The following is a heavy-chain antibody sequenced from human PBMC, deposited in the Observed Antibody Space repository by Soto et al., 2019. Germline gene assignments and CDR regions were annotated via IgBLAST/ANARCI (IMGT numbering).Heavy chain of an antibody. CDR3: ATLNSFGSKY. V-gene: IGHV3-74*01. J-gene: IGHJ4*02. D-gene: IGHD5-18*01. CDR1: RFTFRKFS. CDR2: IYRDGSGT. Sequence: EVSRRRSGAAARFTFRKFSMPWSRQAPGKGLVWVSRIYRDGSGTTYADSVKGRFTICRDTTKSTLYLHMPRLRAEATAVYYCATLNSFGSKYWGRGTLVTVSS.